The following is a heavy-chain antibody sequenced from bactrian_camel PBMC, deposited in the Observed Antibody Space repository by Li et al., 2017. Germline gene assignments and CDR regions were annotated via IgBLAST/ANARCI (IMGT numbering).Heavy chain of an antibody. V-gene: IGHV3-3*01. CDR2: LDSRRT. Sequence: VQLVESGGGSVQAGGSLRLSCVFSRYSYKSFSMGWFREREGVAGLDSRRTGYTDSVKGRFTISRDNAKNTVYLQMNSLKPEDTAMYYCAARGPYCYTKLSVRDFTYWGQGTQVTVSS. CDR1: RYSYKSFS. D-gene: IGHD2*01. J-gene: IGHJ4*01. CDR3: AARGPYCYTKLSVRDFTY.